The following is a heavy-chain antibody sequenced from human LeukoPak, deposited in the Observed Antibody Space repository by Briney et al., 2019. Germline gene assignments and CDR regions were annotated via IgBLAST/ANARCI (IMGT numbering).Heavy chain of an antibody. CDR1: GGTFSSYA. V-gene: IGHV1-69*13. CDR3: ARARGYSSGWSLFDY. D-gene: IGHD6-19*01. Sequence: GASVKVSCKASGGTFSSYAISWVRQAPGQGLEWMGGIIPIFGTANYAQKFQGRVTITADESTSTAYMKLSSLRSDDTAVYYCARARGYSSGWSLFDYWGQGTLVTVSS. CDR2: IIPIFGTA. J-gene: IGHJ4*02.